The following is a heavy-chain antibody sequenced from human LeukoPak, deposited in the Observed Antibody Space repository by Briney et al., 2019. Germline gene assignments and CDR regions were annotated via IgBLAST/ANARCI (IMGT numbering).Heavy chain of an antibody. CDR3: ARRITMVRGVRRGFDY. D-gene: IGHD3-10*01. Sequence: PSETLSLTCTVSGYSISSGYYWGWIRQPPGKGREWIGSIYYSGSTYYNPSLKSRVTISVDTSKNQFSLKLSSVTAADTAVYYCARRITMVRGVRRGFDYWGQGTLVTVSS. J-gene: IGHJ4*02. CDR2: IYYSGST. V-gene: IGHV4-38-2*02. CDR1: GYSISSGYY.